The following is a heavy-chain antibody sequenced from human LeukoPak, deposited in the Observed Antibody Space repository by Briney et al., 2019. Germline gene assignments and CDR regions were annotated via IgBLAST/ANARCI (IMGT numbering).Heavy chain of an antibody. J-gene: IGHJ4*02. Sequence: RGESLKISCEASGYRFTNYWIGWVRQMPGKGLEWMGIIYPGDSDTRYSPSFQGQVTISADKSISTAYLQWSSLKASDTAVYHCARWAATGIGLDYWGQGTLVTVSS. V-gene: IGHV5-51*01. D-gene: IGHD6-13*01. CDR1: GYRFTNYW. CDR3: ARWAATGIGLDY. CDR2: IYPGDSDT.